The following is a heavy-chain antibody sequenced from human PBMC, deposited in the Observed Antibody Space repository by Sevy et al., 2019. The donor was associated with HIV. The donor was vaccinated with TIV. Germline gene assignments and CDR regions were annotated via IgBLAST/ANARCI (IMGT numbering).Heavy chain of an antibody. CDR2: ICFGGGTI. D-gene: IGHD3-10*01. V-gene: IGHV3-23*01. CDR3: VRAGSTQPHDY. Sequence: GGSLRLSCTASGFTFSVYTMTWVRQAQGQGMEWVSTICFGGGTIHYADSVMGRVTTSRDNSKNTLYLQMNGLRVDDSAVYYCVRAGSTQPHDYWGQGTLVTVSS. CDR1: GFTFSVYT. J-gene: IGHJ4*02.